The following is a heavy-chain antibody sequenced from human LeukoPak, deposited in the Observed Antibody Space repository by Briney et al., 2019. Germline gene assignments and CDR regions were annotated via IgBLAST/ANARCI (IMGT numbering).Heavy chain of an antibody. CDR3: AMTYYYDSSGYGWASFDY. D-gene: IGHD3-22*01. J-gene: IGHJ4*02. Sequence: SETLSLTCTVSGGSISSYYWSWIRQPPGKGLEWIGYIYYSGSTNYNPSLKSRVTISVDTSKNQFSLKLSSMTAADTAVYYCAMTYYYDSSGYGWASFDYWGQGTLVTVSS. CDR2: IYYSGST. V-gene: IGHV4-59*01. CDR1: GGSISSYY.